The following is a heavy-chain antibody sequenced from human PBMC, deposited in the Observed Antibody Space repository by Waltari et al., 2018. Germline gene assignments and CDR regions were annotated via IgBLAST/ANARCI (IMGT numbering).Heavy chain of an antibody. CDR3: ARSLAPADYLPYYYYMDV. D-gene: IGHD4-17*01. CDR2: IYTSGST. V-gene: IGHV4-4*07. J-gene: IGHJ6*03. Sequence: QVQLQESGPGLVKPSETLSLTCTVSGGSISSSYWSWIRQPAGKGLEWIGRIYTSGSTNYNPSLKSRVTMSVDTSKNQFSLKLSSVTAADTAVYYCARSLAPADYLPYYYYMDVWGKGTTVTISS. CDR1: GGSISSSY.